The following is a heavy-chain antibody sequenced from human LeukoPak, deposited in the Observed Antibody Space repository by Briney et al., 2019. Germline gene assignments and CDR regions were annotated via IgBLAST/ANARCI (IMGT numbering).Heavy chain of an antibody. D-gene: IGHD2-15*01. V-gene: IGHV1-2*02. J-gene: IGHJ6*03. CDR3: ARGAAYNYFYYMDV. Sequence: ASLQVSCKASGYSFTDYYIHWVRQAPGQGLEWMAWINPNSGDTNYAQKFQGRVTMTRDTSISTAYMELSGLRSDDTAVYYCARGAAYNYFYYMDVWGKGTTVTVSS. CDR1: GYSFTDYY. CDR2: INPNSGDT.